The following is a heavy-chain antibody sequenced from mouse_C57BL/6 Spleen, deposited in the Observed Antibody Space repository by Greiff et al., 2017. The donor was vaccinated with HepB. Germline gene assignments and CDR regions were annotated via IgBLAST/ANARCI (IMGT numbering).Heavy chain of an antibody. CDR1: GYTFTSYW. Sequence: VKLVESGAELVMPGASVKLSCKASGYTFTSYWMHWVKQRPGQGLEWIGEIDPSDSYTNYNQKFKGKSTLTVDKSSSTSYMQRSSLTSEDSAVYYCTIIPYYGSRPYAMDYWGQGTSVTVSS. CDR2: IDPSDSYT. D-gene: IGHD1-1*01. CDR3: TIIPYYGSRPYAMDY. V-gene: IGHV1-69*01. J-gene: IGHJ4*01.